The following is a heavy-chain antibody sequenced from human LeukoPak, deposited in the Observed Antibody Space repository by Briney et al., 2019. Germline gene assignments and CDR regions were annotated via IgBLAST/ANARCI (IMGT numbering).Heavy chain of an antibody. CDR2: IYSGGST. CDR1: GFTVSSNY. D-gene: IGHD3-16*01. V-gene: IGHV3-66*01. J-gene: IGHJ4*02. CDR3: ARFLRAGYFDY. Sequence: PGGSLRLSCAASGFTVSSNYMSWVRQAPGKGLEWVSVIYSGGSTYYADSVKGRFTISRDNSKNTLYLQMNSLRAEDTAVYYCARFLRAGYFDYWGQGTLVTVSS.